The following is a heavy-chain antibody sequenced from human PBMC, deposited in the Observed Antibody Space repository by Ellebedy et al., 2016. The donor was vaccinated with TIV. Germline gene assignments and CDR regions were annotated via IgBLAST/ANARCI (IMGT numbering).Heavy chain of an antibody. D-gene: IGHD6-13*01. Sequence: ESLKISXAASGFTFSTYSMNWVRQPPGKGLEWIGTIFYSGTTYYNPSLKSRVTISIDMSKNQFSLRLTSVTAADTAVYYCARPQQLVFDAFDIWGQGTMVTVSS. CDR2: IFYSGTT. V-gene: IGHV4-39*01. J-gene: IGHJ3*02. CDR1: GFTFSTYSMN. CDR3: ARPQQLVFDAFDI.